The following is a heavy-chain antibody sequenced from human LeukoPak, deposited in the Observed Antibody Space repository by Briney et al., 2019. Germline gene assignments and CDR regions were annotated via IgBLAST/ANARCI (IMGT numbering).Heavy chain of an antibody. CDR3: ARDRPFSGSYYQGAFDI. V-gene: IGHV4-30-2*05. Sequence: TLSLTCAVSGGSISSGGYSWSWIRQPPGKGLEWIGYIYHSGSTYYNPSLKSRVTISVDTSKNRFSLKLSSVTAADTAVYYCARDRPFSGSYYQGAFDIWGQGTMVTVSS. D-gene: IGHD1-26*01. CDR2: IYHSGST. J-gene: IGHJ3*02. CDR1: GGSISSGGYS.